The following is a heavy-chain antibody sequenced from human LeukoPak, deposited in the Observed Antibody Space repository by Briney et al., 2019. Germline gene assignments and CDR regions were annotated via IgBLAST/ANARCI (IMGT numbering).Heavy chain of an antibody. V-gene: IGHV4-4*07. Sequence: SETLSLTCTVSGGSISSYYWSWIRQPAGKGLEWSGRIYTSGSTNYTPSLKSRVTMSVDTSKNQFSLNLTSVTAADAAVYYCARERSSSGGHNWFDPWGQGTLVTVSS. D-gene: IGHD4-23*01. CDR1: GGSISSYY. J-gene: IGHJ5*02. CDR3: ARERSSSGGHNWFDP. CDR2: IYTSGST.